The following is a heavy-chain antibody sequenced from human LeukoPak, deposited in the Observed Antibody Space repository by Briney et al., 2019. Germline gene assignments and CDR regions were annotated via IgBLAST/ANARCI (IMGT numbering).Heavy chain of an antibody. J-gene: IGHJ4*02. D-gene: IGHD1/OR15-1a*01. CDR1: GFTFSSYE. V-gene: IGHV3-48*03. CDR2: ISSSGSTI. Sequence: GGSLRLSCAASGFTFSSYEMNWVRQAPGKGLEWVSYISSSGSTIYYADSVKGRFTISRDNAKNSLYLQMNSLRAEDTAVYYCARVYFTGLEHTGPDYWGQGTLVTVSP. CDR3: ARVYFTGLEHTGPDY.